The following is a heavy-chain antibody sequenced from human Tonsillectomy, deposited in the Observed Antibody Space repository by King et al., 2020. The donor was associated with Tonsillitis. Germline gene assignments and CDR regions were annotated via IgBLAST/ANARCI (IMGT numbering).Heavy chain of an antibody. CDR2: LNSNSGGT. CDR1: GYTFTGNY. D-gene: IGHD6-13*01. J-gene: IGHJ4*02. CDR3: ARADSSSWEHFDS. Sequence: VQLVQSGAEVKKPGASVKVSCKASGYTFTGNYMHWVRQAPGQGLEWMGWLNSNSGGTNYAQKFQGRVTMTRDTSISTAYMELSRLRSDDTAVYYCARADSSSWEHFDSWGQGTLVTVSS. V-gene: IGHV1-2*02.